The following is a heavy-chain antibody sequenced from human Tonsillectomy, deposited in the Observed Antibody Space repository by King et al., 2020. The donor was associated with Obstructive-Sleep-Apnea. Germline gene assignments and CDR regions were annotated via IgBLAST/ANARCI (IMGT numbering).Heavy chain of an antibody. CDR3: TRDRNYYVSGSYYDAFDI. Sequence: VQLVESGGGLVQPGESLRLACAASGFTFSTYWMIWVRQVPGKGLEWVANIRGGGSVNNLEDSVKGRFSISRDNAKNSLYLQMNSLRAEDTGVYYCTRDRNYYVSGSYYDAFDIWGQGTVVTVSS. CDR2: IRGGGSVN. J-gene: IGHJ3*02. D-gene: IGHD3-10*01. CDR1: GFTFSTYW. V-gene: IGHV3-7*03.